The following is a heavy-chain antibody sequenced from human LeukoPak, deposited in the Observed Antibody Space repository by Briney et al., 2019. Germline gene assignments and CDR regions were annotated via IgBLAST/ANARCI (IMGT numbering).Heavy chain of an antibody. V-gene: IGHV3-73*01. CDR2: IRTNPHKYTT. D-gene: IGHD4-17*01. J-gene: IGHJ4*02. CDR1: GFIFSDST. CDR3: SRRGDYDFDY. Sequence: PVGSLRLSCAASGFIFSDSTIHWVRQASGKGLEWLGRIRTNPHKYTTPYASSLNGRFTILRDDSHNMEYLQLNSLKTEDTALYYCSRRGDYDFDYWGQGTLVTVSS.